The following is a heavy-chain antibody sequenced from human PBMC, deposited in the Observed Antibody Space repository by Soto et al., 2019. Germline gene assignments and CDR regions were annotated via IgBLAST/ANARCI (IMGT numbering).Heavy chain of an antibody. CDR2: IIPILGIA. V-gene: IGHV1-69*08. D-gene: IGHD2-21*02. CDR3: ARDRGDGGNSY. Sequence: QVQLVQSGAEVKKPGSSVKVSCKASGGTFSSYTISWVRQAPGQGLEWMGRIIPILGIANYAQKFQGRVTINADKSTSTAYMELSSLRSEDTAVYYCARDRGDGGNSYWGQGTLVTVSS. J-gene: IGHJ4*02. CDR1: GGTFSSYT.